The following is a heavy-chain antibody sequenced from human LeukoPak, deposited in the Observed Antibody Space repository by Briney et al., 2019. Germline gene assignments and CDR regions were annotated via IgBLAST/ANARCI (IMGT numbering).Heavy chain of an antibody. Sequence: PSETLSLTCTVSADSISSGSYYWSWILQPAGKGLEWIGRIYTSGSTNYNPSLKRRVTMSIDTSKNQFSLDLNSVTAADTAVYYCARARYGSGSYHYMDVWGKGTTVTISS. CDR2: IYTSGST. V-gene: IGHV4-61*02. CDR1: ADSISSGSYY. D-gene: IGHD3-10*01. J-gene: IGHJ6*03. CDR3: ARARYGSGSYHYMDV.